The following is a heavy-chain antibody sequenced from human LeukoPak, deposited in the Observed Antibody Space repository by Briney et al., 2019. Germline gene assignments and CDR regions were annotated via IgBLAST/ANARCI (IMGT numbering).Heavy chain of an antibody. CDR3: ARAAYCGGDCYLFDY. CDR2: IYYSGST. V-gene: IGHV4-39*01. J-gene: IGHJ4*02. CDR1: SDSIYSSNYY. Sequence: SETLSLTCTVSSDSIYSSNYYWGWIRQPPGKGLEWIGSIYYSGSTYYNSSLKSRVTISVDTSKNQFSLKLSSLTAADTAVYYCARAAYCGGDCYLFDYWGQGALVTVFS. D-gene: IGHD2-21*02.